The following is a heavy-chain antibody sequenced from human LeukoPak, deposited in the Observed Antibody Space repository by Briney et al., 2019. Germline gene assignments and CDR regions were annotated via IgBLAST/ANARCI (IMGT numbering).Heavy chain of an antibody. J-gene: IGHJ4*02. CDR3: ATPPVIAVAGTGYY. CDR1: GFTFSSYA. Sequence: AGSLRFSCAASGFTFSSYAMSWVRQAPGKGLKWVSAISGSGGSTYYADSVKGQFTISRDNSKNTLYLQMNSLRAEDTAVYYCATPPVIAVAGTGYYWGQGTLVTVSS. CDR2: ISGSGGST. V-gene: IGHV3-23*01. D-gene: IGHD6-19*01.